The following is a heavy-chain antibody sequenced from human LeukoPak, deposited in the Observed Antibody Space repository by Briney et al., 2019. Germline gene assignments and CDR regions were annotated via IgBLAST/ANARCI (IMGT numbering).Heavy chain of an antibody. Sequence: SETLSLTCAVYGGSFSGYYWSWIRQPPGKGLEWIGEINHSGSTFYNPSLKSRVTISVDTSKNQFSLKLSSVTAADTAVYYCARQDISSWYYFDYWGQGTLVTVSS. D-gene: IGHD6-13*01. CDR3: ARQDISSWYYFDY. CDR2: INHSGST. V-gene: IGHV4-34*01. CDR1: GGSFSGYY. J-gene: IGHJ4*02.